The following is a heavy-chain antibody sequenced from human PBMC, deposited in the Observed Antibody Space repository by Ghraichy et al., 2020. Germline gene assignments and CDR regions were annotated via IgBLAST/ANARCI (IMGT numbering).Heavy chain of an antibody. CDR1: AFTFSSYA. CDR2: IRSSGSST. D-gene: IGHD3-22*01. CDR3: AKDRDYYDSSGYYFNAFDI. V-gene: IGHV3-23*01. Sequence: GESLNISCAASAFTFSSYAMTWVRQAPGKGLEWVSTIRSSGSSTYYTDSVKDRFTISRDNSKNTLYLQMNSLRAEDTAVYYCAKDRDYYDSSGYYFNAFDIWGQGTLVTVSS. J-gene: IGHJ3*02.